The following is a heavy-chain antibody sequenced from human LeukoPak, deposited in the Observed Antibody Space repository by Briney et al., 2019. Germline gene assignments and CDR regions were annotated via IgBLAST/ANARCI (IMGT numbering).Heavy chain of an antibody. CDR1: GFTFSSYS. CDR2: ISSSSSYI. V-gene: IGHV3-21*01. J-gene: IGHJ4*02. D-gene: IGHD4-17*01. Sequence: GGSLRLSCAASGFTFSSYSMNWVRQAPGKGLEWVSSISSSSSYIYYADSVKGPSTLSRDNAKNSQYLQMNSLRAEDTAVYYYARVDREYGDYLDYWGQGTLVTVSS. CDR3: ARVDREYGDYLDY.